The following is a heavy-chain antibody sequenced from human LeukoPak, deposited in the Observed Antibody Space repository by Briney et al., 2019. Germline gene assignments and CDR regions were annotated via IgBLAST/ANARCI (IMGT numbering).Heavy chain of an antibody. CDR1: NGSVSSYY. J-gene: IGHJ4*02. V-gene: IGHV4-59*02. Sequence: PSETLSLTCTVSNGSVSSYYWSWIRQPPGKRLEWVGYIYHSGSTNYNPSLKSRVTISVDTSKKQFSLKLSSVTAADTAVYYCATGVHGIAAAGDYYFDYWGQGTLVTVSS. CDR2: IYHSGST. D-gene: IGHD6-13*01. CDR3: ATGVHGIAAAGDYYFDY.